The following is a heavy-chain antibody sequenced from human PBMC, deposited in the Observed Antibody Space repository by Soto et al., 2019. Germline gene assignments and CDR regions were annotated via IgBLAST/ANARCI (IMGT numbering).Heavy chain of an antibody. J-gene: IGHJ5*02. CDR1: GDSISSSSYY. V-gene: IGHV4-39*02. CDR2: IYFGGST. Sequence: LSLTCTVSGDSISSSSYYWGWIRQPPGKGLEWIGSIYFGGSTYYKPSLKSRVTISVDTSKNQFSLKLSSVTAAETAVYYCARDSFGDHNWFDPWGQGTLVTV. D-gene: IGHD3-10*01. CDR3: ARDSFGDHNWFDP.